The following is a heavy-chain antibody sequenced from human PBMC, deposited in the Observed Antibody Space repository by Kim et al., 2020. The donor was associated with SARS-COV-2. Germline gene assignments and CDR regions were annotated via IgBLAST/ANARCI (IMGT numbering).Heavy chain of an antibody. CDR2: IYPGDSDS. CDR1: EYSFTSYW. Sequence: GESLKISCEGSEYSFTSYWIGWVRQMPGKGLEWMGIIYPGDSDSRYSPSFQGQVTISVDKSINTAYLQWSSLMDSDSAMYYCARQSNSRDWRFDYWGQGTLVTVSS. D-gene: IGHD3-9*01. V-gene: IGHV5-51*01. CDR3: ARQSNSRDWRFDY. J-gene: IGHJ4*02.